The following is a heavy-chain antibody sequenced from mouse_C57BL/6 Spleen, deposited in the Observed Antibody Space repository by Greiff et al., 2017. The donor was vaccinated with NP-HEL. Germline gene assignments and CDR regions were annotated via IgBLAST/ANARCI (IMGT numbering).Heavy chain of an antibody. J-gene: IGHJ2*01. CDR1: GYTFTSYW. CDR3: ARSPYSRYGSSSFDY. Sequence: QVQLQQPGAELVKPGASVKMSCKASGYTFTSYWITWVKQRPGQGLEWIGDIYPGSGSTNYNEKFKSKATLTVDTSSSTAYMQLSSLTSEDSAVYYCARSPYSRYGSSSFDYWGQGTTLTVSS. CDR2: IYPGSGST. V-gene: IGHV1-55*01. D-gene: IGHD1-1*01.